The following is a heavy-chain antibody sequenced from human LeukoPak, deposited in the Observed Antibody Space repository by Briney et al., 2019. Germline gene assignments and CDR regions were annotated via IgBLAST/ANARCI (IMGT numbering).Heavy chain of an antibody. Sequence: GASVKVSCKASGYTFINYGVTWVGQAPGQGLEWMGWISASNGNTNYAQKLQGRVTMTTETSTSTAYTELRSLRSDDTAVYYCARALSRGYSGYDYGLGYWGQGTLVTVSS. D-gene: IGHD5-12*01. V-gene: IGHV1-18*01. CDR3: ARALSRGYSGYDYGLGY. CDR1: GYTFINYG. J-gene: IGHJ4*02. CDR2: ISASNGNT.